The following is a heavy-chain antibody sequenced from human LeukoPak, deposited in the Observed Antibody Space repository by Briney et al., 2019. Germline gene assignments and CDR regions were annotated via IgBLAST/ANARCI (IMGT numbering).Heavy chain of an antibody. D-gene: IGHD2-21*02. V-gene: IGHV1-69*05. J-gene: IGHJ6*03. CDR2: IIPNFGTT. Sequence: SVKVSCKPSGGTFSRYAISGVRQAAGHGLEWLGGIIPNFGTTNYAQKYQGRVTITTDESTSTAYIELSSLRSEVTAVYYCARTYCGCDCYPYYYYYYMDVWGKGTTVTVSS. CDR3: ARTYCGCDCYPYYYYYYMDV. CDR1: GGTFSRYA.